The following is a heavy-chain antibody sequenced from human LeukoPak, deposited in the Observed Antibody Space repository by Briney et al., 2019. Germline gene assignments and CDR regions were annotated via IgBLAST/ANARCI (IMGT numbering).Heavy chain of an antibody. Sequence: GESLKISCKGSGYSFTSYWIGWGRQMPGKGLEWMGIIYPGDSDTRYSPSFQGQVTISADKSISTAYLQWSSLKASDTAMYYCARLEGEMVTTEHFDYWGQGTLVTVSS. CDR3: ARLEGEMVTTEHFDY. V-gene: IGHV5-51*01. J-gene: IGHJ4*02. D-gene: IGHD4-11*01. CDR1: GYSFTSYW. CDR2: IYPGDSDT.